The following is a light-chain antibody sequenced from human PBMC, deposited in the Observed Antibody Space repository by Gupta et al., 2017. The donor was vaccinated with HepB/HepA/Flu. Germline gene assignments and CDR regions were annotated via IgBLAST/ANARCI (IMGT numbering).Light chain of an antibody. Sequence: VSWYQQLPGKAPKLLLYDVSSRPSGVSNRFSGSKSANTASLSISGLQAEDEADYYCSSYTSITRSVIFGGGTRLTVL. V-gene: IGLV2-14*03. CDR2: DVS. J-gene: IGLJ2*01. CDR3: SSYTSITRSVI.